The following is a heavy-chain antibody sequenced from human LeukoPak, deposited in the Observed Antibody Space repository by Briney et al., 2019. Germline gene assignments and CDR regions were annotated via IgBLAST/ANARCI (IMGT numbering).Heavy chain of an antibody. CDR2: ISSTSSFI. CDR3: ARDYFRRPADLGYFDL. D-gene: IGHD2/OR15-2a*01. CDR1: GFTFSSYS. J-gene: IGHJ2*01. Sequence: GGSLRLSCAASGFTFSSYSINWVRQAPGKGLEWVSYISSTSSFIYYADSVKSRFTISRDNAKNSLYLQMNSLTAEDTAVYYSARDYFRRPADLGYFDLGGRGTLVTVPS. V-gene: IGHV3-21*01.